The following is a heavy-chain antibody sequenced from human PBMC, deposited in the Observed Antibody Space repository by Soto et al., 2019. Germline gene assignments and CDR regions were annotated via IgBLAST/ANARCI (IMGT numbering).Heavy chain of an antibody. Sequence: QVQLVQSGAEVKQPGASVKVSCKASGYTFTNYGFTWVRQAPGQGLEWLGWISTYNGNTKYAQKVQRRLTRTTDTSTSTANMELTRLRSDDTALYYCARTTVTASSNYMDVWGKGSTVTVSS. CDR1: GYTFTNYG. CDR3: ARTTVTASSNYMDV. V-gene: IGHV1-18*01. CDR2: ISTYNGNT. D-gene: IGHD4-17*01. J-gene: IGHJ6*03.